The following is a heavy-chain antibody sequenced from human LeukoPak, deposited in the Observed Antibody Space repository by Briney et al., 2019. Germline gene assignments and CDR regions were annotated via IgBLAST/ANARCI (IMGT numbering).Heavy chain of an antibody. CDR3: ARGIFYGGRNQYIWLDL. Sequence: PSETLSLTCAVYGGSFSGYYWSWIRQPPGKGLEWIGEINHSGSTNYNPSLKSRVTISVDTSKNQFSLKLSSVTAADTAVYYCARGIFYGGRNQYIWLDLWGQGTLVTVSS. V-gene: IGHV4-34*01. D-gene: IGHD4-23*01. CDR1: GGSFSGYY. CDR2: INHSGST. J-gene: IGHJ5*02.